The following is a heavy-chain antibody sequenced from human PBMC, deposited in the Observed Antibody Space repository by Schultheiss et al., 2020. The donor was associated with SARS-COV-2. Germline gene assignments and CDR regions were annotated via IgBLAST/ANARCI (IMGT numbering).Heavy chain of an antibody. D-gene: IGHD6-13*01. Sequence: ASVKVSCKASGYTFTSYGISWVRQAPGQGLEWMGGIIPIFGTANYAQKFQGRVTMTTDTSTSTAYMELRSLRSDDTAVYYCARDGLLAAAGDYYYYGMDVWGQGTTVTVSS. CDR2: IIPIFGTA. CDR3: ARDGLLAAAGDYYYYGMDV. CDR1: GYTFTSYG. V-gene: IGHV1-18*04. J-gene: IGHJ6*02.